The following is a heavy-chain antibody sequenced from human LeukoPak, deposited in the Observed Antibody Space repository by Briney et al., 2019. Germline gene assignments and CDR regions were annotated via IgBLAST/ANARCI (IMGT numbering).Heavy chain of an antibody. J-gene: IGHJ4*02. V-gene: IGHV4-59*01. Sequence: PSETLSLTCAVYGGSFSGYYWSWIRQPPGKGLEWIGYIYYSGSTNYNPSLKSRVTISVDTSKNQFSLKLSSVTAADTAVYYCARVGSSYYDSSGYYYPGYFDYWGQGTLVTVSS. D-gene: IGHD3-22*01. CDR3: ARVGSSYYDSSGYYYPGYFDY. CDR1: GGSFSGYY. CDR2: IYYSGST.